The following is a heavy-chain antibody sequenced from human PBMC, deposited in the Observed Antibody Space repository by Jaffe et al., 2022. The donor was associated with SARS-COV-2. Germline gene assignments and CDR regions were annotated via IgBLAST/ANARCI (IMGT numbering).Heavy chain of an antibody. D-gene: IGHD3-22*01. Sequence: QVQLQESGPGLVKPSETLSLTCTVSGGSISSYYWSWIRQPPGKGLEWIGYIYYSGSTNYNPSLKSRVTISVDTSKNQFSLKLSSVTAADTAVYYCARAPVIRSQDSMIVPPGGFDYWGQGTLVTVSS. J-gene: IGHJ4*02. CDR2: IYYSGST. V-gene: IGHV4-59*01. CDR3: ARAPVIRSQDSMIVPPGGFDY. CDR1: GGSISSYY.